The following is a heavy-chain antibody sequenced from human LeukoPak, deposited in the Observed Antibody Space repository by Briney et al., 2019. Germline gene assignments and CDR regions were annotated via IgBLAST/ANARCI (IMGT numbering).Heavy chain of an antibody. CDR2: IRGNGEA. J-gene: IGHJ4*02. D-gene: IGHD6-19*01. V-gene: IGHV3-23*01. Sequence: PGGSLRLSCAAAGLSVSSFAMSWVRQGPARGLECVSSIRGNGEAFYADSVKGRFTLSSDSSRNTVYFQLKNLRVEDTAIYYGAKARWVSITDAVRWGQGTLVTVS. CDR1: GLSVSSFA. CDR3: AKARWVSITDAVR.